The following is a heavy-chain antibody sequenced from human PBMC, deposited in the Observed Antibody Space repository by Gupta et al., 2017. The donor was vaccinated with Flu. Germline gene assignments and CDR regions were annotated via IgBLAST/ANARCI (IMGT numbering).Heavy chain of an antibody. Sequence: MHWVRQPPGKGLEWVAIISYDGTKNSYADSVKGRFTISRDDSRDTLYLQMNSLRAEDTAIYYCAKDSTTSSTDYLDYWGQGTLVTVSS. V-gene: IGHV3-30*18. CDR3: AKDSTTSSTDYLDY. CDR2: ISYDGTKN. J-gene: IGHJ4*02. D-gene: IGHD1-1*01.